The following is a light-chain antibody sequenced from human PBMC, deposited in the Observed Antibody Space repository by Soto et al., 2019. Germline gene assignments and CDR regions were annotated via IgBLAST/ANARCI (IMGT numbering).Light chain of an antibody. J-gene: IGKJ2*01. V-gene: IGKV4-1*01. Sequence: DIVMTQSPDSLAVSLGERATINCKSSQNVLYSSNNKNYLAWYQQKPGQPPKIVIYWASTRESGVPDRFSGSGSGTDFTLTISSLQAEDVAVYYCQQYYSTTPTFGQGTKLEIK. CDR1: QNVLYSSNNKNY. CDR3: QQYYSTTPT. CDR2: WAS.